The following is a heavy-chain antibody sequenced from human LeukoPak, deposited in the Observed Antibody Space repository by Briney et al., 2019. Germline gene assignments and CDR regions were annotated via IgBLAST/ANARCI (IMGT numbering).Heavy chain of an antibody. Sequence: SETLSLTCSVSRGSVSSDSYYWSWIRQPPGKGLEWIGYIYYSGSTNYNPSLKSRVTMSVDTSKNQFSLKLNSVTAADTAVYFCARDVLGKGTFDSWGQGTLVTVSS. CDR3: ARDVLGKGTFDS. J-gene: IGHJ4*02. CDR2: IYYSGST. D-gene: IGHD2-8*02. CDR1: RGSVSSDSYY. V-gene: IGHV4-61*01.